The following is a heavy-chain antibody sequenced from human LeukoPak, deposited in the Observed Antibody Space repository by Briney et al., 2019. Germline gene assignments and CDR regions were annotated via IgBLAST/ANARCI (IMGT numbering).Heavy chain of an antibody. V-gene: IGHV1-18*01. D-gene: IGHD6-19*01. Sequence: ASVKVSCKASGYTFTSYGINWVRQVPGQGLEYMGWISAYNGNTNYAQKVEGRVTMTTDTSTSTAYMELRSLRSDDTAVYYCARVFGYSSGWHHFDFWGQGTLVTVSS. CDR1: GYTFTSYG. CDR3: ARVFGYSSGWHHFDF. CDR2: ISAYNGNT. J-gene: IGHJ4*02.